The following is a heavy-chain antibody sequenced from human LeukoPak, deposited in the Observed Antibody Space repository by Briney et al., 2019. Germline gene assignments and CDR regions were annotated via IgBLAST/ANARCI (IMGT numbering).Heavy chain of an antibody. D-gene: IGHD3-10*01. J-gene: IGHJ3*02. Sequence: SETLSLTCAVSGGSISSSNWWSWVRQPPGKGLEWIGEIYHSGSTNYNPSLKSRVTISVDKSKNQFSLKLSSVTAADTAVYYCARVPPIGLLLWFGEEKNAFDIWGQGTMVTVSS. CDR1: GGSISSSNW. CDR2: IYHSGST. CDR3: ARVPPIGLLLWFGEEKNAFDI. V-gene: IGHV4-4*02.